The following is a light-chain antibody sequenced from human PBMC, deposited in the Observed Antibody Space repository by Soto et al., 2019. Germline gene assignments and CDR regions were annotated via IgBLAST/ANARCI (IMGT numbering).Light chain of an antibody. CDR1: QSVTTQ. CDR3: QQYGGSTRT. J-gene: IGKJ1*01. V-gene: IGKV3-20*01. CDR2: GAS. Sequence: IVLTQSPGTLYLSPGERATLSCRASQSVTTQLAWYQQKPGQAPRLIIHGASSRATGVPDRITGSGSGTDFTLSISRLEPEDFAVYYCQQYGGSTRTFGQGTKVDI.